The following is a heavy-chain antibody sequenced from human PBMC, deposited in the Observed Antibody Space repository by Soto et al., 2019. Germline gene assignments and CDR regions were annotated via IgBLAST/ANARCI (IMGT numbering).Heavy chain of an antibody. CDR2: INHSGST. D-gene: IGHD6-6*01. J-gene: IGHJ4*02. V-gene: IGHV4-34*01. Sequence: TLSLTCAVYGGSFSGYYWSWIRQPPGKGLEWIGEINHSGSTNYNPSLKSRATISVDTSKNQFSLKLSSVTAADTAVYYCARGFPRNQPEYSSSAIVDYWGQGTLVTVSS. CDR3: ARGFPRNQPEYSSSAIVDY. CDR1: GGSFSGYY.